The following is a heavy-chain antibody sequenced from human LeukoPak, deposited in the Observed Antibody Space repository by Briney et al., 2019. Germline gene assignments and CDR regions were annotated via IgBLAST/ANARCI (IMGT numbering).Heavy chain of an antibody. V-gene: IGHV3-30*03. CDR2: ISYDGSKK. D-gene: IGHD3-22*01. CDR1: RFTFSTYG. J-gene: IGHJ4*02. Sequence: GGSLRLSCAGSRFTFSTYGMHWVRQAPGKGLEWVAVISYDGSKKNYVDSVKGRFTISRDNSKNTLYLQMNSLRAEDTAVYYCARDSSYYYDSSGYAGYWGQGTLVTVSS. CDR3: ARDSSYYYDSSGYAGY.